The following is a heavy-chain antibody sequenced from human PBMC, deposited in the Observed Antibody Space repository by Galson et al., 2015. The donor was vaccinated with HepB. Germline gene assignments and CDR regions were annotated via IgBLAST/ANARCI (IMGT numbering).Heavy chain of an antibody. Sequence: SLRLSCAASGFTFSGSAMHWVRQASGKGLEWVGRIRSKANSYATAYAASVKGRFTISRDDSKNTAYLQMNSLKTEDTAVYYCTRLHVANSYGRVEVIDYWGQGTLVTVSS. J-gene: IGHJ4*02. D-gene: IGHD5-18*01. CDR1: GFTFSGSA. CDR3: TRLHVANSYGRVEVIDY. V-gene: IGHV3-73*01. CDR2: IRSKANSYAT.